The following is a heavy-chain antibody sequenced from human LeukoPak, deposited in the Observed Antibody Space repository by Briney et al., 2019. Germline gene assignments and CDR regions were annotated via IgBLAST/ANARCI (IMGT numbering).Heavy chain of an antibody. D-gene: IGHD3-3*01. CDR2: IIPIFGTA. CDR3: ARMGTYYDFWSGYYKGNYFDY. V-gene: IGHV1-69*13. Sequence: SVKVSCKASGGTFSSYAISWVRQAPGQGLEWMGGIIPIFGTANYAQNFQGRVTITADESTSTAYMELSSLRSEDTAVYYCARMGTYYDFWSGYYKGNYFDYWGQGTLVTVSS. CDR1: GGTFSSYA. J-gene: IGHJ4*02.